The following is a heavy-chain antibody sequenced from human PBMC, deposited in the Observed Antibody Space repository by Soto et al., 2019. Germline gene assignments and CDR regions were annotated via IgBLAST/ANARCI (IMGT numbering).Heavy chain of an antibody. CDR1: GFAFSSYG. CDR3: AKYKGVIHHLMFDC. Sequence: GGSLRLSCAASGFAFSSYGMFWVRQAPGKGLEWVAVISYDGSNKYYAGSVKGRFTISRDNSKNTLYLQMNSLRAEVTAVYYCAKYKGVIHHLMFDCWGQGTLVTVPS. CDR2: ISYDGSNK. D-gene: IGHD2-21*01. V-gene: IGHV3-30*18. J-gene: IGHJ4*02.